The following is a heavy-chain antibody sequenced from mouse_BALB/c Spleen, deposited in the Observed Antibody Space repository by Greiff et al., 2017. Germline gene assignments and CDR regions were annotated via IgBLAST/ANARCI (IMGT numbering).Heavy chain of an antibody. CDR2: ISYSGST. J-gene: IGHJ2*01. CDR3: ARGRSISPFDY. V-gene: IGHV3-8*02. D-gene: IGHD2-3*01. CDR1: GDSITSGY. Sequence: EVNVVESGPSLVKPSQTLSLTCSVTGDSITSGYWNWIRKFPGNKLEYMGYISYSGSTYYNPSLKSRISITRDTSKNQYYLQLNSVTTEDTATYYCARGRSISPFDYWGQGTTLTVSS.